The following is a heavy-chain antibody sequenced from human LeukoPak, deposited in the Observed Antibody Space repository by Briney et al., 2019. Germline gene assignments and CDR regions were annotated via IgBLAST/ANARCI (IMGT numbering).Heavy chain of an antibody. CDR1: RFTFSNYN. V-gene: IGHV3-21*01. J-gene: IGHJ4*02. Sequence: GGSLRLSCATSRFTFSNYNMNWVRQAPGKGLEWVSSISSGSSYIYYADSVKGRFTISRDNAKNSLYLQMNSLRAEDTAVYYCARDLNYGDFDYWGQGTLVTVSS. CDR3: ARDLNYGDFDY. CDR2: ISSGSSYI. D-gene: IGHD4-17*01.